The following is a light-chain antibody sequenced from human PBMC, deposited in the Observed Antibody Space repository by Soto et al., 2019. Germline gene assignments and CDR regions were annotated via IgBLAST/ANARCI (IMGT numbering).Light chain of an antibody. V-gene: IGKV1-9*01. CDR3: QQLESYPST. CDR2: AAS. Sequence: IQLTPLPPPPFPSFGKRATTPFRASQGISNFLAWYQQKPGKAPKLLIYAASTLQSGVPSRFSGSGSGTDFTLTISSLQPEDFATYYCQQLESYPSTFGGGTKVDIK. J-gene: IGKJ4*01. CDR1: QGISNF.